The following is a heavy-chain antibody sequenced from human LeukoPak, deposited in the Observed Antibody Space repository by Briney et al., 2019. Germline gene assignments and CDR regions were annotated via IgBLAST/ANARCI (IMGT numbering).Heavy chain of an antibody. J-gene: IGHJ3*02. CDR2: IYHSGST. V-gene: IGHV4-30-2*01. Sequence: SETLSLTCAVSGGSISSGGYSWSWIRQPPGKGLEWIGYIYHSGSTYYNPSLKSRVTISVDGSKNQFSLKLSSVTAADTAVYYCARVAPIISSMDAFDIWGQGTMVTVSS. CDR1: GGSISSGGYS. D-gene: IGHD6-13*01. CDR3: ARVAPIISSMDAFDI.